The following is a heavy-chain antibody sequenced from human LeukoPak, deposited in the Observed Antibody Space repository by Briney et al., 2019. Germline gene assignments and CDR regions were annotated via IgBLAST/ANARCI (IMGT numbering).Heavy chain of an antibody. J-gene: IGHJ4*02. CDR1: GFTFSSYS. CDR3: ATGPRSGSFQF. Sequence: PGGSLRLSCAASGFTFSSYSMNWVRQAPGKGLEWVSSISSSSSYIYYADSVKGRFTISRDNAKNSLYLQINSLRVDDTAIYYCATGPRSGSFQFWGRGTQVIVSS. V-gene: IGHV3-21*04. CDR2: ISSSSSYI. D-gene: IGHD3-10*01.